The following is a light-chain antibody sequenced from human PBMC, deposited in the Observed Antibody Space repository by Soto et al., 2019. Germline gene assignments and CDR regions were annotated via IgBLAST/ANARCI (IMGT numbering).Light chain of an antibody. CDR1: SSNIGNNY. V-gene: IGLV1-51*02. Sequence: QSVLTQPPSVSAAPGQKVTISCSGSSSNIGNNYVSWYQQLPGTAPKLLIYENNKRPSGIPDRFSGSKSGTSATLGITGLQTGDEADYYCGTWDSSLSAGWVFGTGTKLTVL. CDR2: ENN. CDR3: GTWDSSLSAGWV. J-gene: IGLJ1*01.